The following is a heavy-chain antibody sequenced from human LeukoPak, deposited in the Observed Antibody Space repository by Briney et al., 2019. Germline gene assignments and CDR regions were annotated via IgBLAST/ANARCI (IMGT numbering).Heavy chain of an antibody. Sequence: PSETLSLTCTVSDDSITIYYWTWIRQPPGKGLEWIGYIDHTGSTNYNPSLNSRVTISRDTSKNHFSLELTSATAADTAVYYCAREHDSSGYYYHDYWGQGTLVTVSS. V-gene: IGHV4-59*01. D-gene: IGHD3-22*01. CDR3: AREHDSSGYYYHDY. CDR1: DDSITIYY. J-gene: IGHJ4*02. CDR2: IDHTGST.